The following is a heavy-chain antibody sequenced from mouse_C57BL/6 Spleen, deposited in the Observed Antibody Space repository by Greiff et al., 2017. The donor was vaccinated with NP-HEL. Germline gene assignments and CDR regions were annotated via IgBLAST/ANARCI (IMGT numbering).Heavy chain of an antibody. J-gene: IGHJ4*01. D-gene: IGHD1-1*01. V-gene: IGHV5-9-1*02. Sequence: EVMLVESGEGLVKPGGSLKLSCAASGFTFSSYAMSWVRQTPEKRLEWVAYISSGGDYIYYADTVKGRFTISRDNARNTLYLQMSSLKSEDTAMYYCTRRGSSPYYAMDYWGQGTSVTVSS. CDR3: TRRGSSPYYAMDY. CDR1: GFTFSSYA. CDR2: ISSGGDYI.